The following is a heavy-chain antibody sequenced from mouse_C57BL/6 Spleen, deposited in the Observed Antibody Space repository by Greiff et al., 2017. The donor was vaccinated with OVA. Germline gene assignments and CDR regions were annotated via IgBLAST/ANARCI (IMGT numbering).Heavy chain of an antibody. D-gene: IGHD1-1*01. V-gene: IGHV1-72*01. CDR3: ARSPYDYGRSPFDY. CDR1: GYTFTSYW. J-gene: IGHJ2*01. CDR2: IDPSSGGT. Sequence: QVQLQQPGAELVKPGASVKLSCKASGYTFTSYWMHWVKQRPGRGLEWIGRIDPSSGGTNYNEKFKSKATLTVDKSSSTAYMQLSSLTSEDSAVCDCARSPYDYGRSPFDYWGQGTTLTVSS.